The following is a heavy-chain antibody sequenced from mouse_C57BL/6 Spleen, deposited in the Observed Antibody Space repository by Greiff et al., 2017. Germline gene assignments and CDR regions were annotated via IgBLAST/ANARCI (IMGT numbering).Heavy chain of an antibody. CDR1: GYTFTSYG. Sequence: VQLQQSGAELARPGASVKLSCKASGYTFTSYGISWVKQRTGQGLEWIGEIYPRSGNTYYNEKFKGKATLTADKSSSTAYMELRSLTSEDSAVYFCARSGYDYDENFDYWGQGTTLTVSS. D-gene: IGHD2-4*01. CDR3: ARSGYDYDENFDY. J-gene: IGHJ2*01. V-gene: IGHV1-81*01. CDR2: IYPRSGNT.